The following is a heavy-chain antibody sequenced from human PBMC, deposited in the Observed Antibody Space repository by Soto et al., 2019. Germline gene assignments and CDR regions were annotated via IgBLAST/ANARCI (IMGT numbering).Heavy chain of an antibody. D-gene: IGHD5-12*01. J-gene: IGHJ4*02. V-gene: IGHV3-64D*06. CDR2: VRGNGDPP. Sequence: QTGGSLRLSCSASGFTFSSYAMHWVRQAPGKGLEYVSGVRGNGDPPFYADSVKGRLTISRDNSKNTLYLQMSSLSADDTAVYYCVKSRGGNNFDFFDWGQGALVTVSS. CDR3: VKSRGGNNFDFFD. CDR1: GFTFSSYA.